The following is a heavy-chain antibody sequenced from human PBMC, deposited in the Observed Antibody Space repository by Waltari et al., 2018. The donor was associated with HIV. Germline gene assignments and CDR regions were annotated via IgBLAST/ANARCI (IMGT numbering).Heavy chain of an antibody. CDR1: GYTFTSYA. CDR3: AREDRGFLEWLSGGYYGMDV. D-gene: IGHD3-3*01. V-gene: IGHV7-4-1*02. J-gene: IGHJ6*02. CDR2: INTNTGNP. Sequence: QVQLVQSGSELKKPGASVKVSCKASGYTFTSYAMNWVRQAPGQGLEWMGWINTNTGNPTYAQGFTGRFVFSLDTSVSTAYLQISSLKAEDTAVYYCAREDRGFLEWLSGGYYGMDVWGQGTTVTVSS.